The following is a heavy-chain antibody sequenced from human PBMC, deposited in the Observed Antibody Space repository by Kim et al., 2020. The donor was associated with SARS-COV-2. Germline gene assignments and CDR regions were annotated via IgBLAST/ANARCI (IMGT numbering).Heavy chain of an antibody. V-gene: IGHV4-34*01. J-gene: IGHJ6*02. CDR2: INHSGST. CDR1: GGSFSGYY. D-gene: IGHD3-9*01. CDR3: ARVRXSRFXIFYYYGMDV. Sequence: SETLSLTCAVYGGSFSGYYWSWIRQPPGKGLEWIGEINHSGSTNYNPSLKSRVTIXVNTSKNQFSLXLSXXTAADTAVYYXARVRXSRFXIFYYYGMDVWGQGXTVTVSS.